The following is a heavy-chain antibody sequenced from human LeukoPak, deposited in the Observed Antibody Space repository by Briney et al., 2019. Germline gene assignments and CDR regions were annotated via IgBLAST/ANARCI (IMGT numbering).Heavy chain of an antibody. J-gene: IGHJ4*02. CDR3: AKDQGLRYFDWLSNYFDY. CDR2: ISGSGGST. V-gene: IGHV3-23*01. Sequence: SGGSPRLSCAASGFTFSSYAMSWVRQAPGKGLEWVSAISGSGGSTYYADSVKGRFTISRDNSKNTLYLQMNSLRAEDTAVYYCAKDQGLRYFDWLSNYFDYWGQGTLVTVSS. CDR1: GFTFSSYA. D-gene: IGHD3-9*01.